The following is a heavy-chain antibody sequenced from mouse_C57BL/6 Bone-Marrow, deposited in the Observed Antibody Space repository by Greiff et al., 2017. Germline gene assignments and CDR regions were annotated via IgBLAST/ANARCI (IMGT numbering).Heavy chain of an antibody. J-gene: IGHJ1*03. CDR2: ISSGGSYT. D-gene: IGHD3-3*01. Sequence: EVKVVESGGDLVKPGGSLKLSCAASGFTFSSYGMSWVRQTPDKRLEWVATISSGGSYTYYPDSVKGRFTISRDNAKNTRYLQMSSLKSEDTAMYYCARRGTSWYFDVWGTGTTVTVSS. V-gene: IGHV5-6*02. CDR1: GFTFSSYG. CDR3: ARRGTSWYFDV.